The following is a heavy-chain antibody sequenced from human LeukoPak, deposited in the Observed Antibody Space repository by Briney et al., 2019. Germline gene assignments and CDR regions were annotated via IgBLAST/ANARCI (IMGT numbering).Heavy chain of an antibody. CDR3: ARDPIPGVLVVKGWFDP. V-gene: IGHV3-23*01. D-gene: IGHD3-22*01. J-gene: IGHJ5*02. CDR2: ISGSGDSR. CDR1: GFTFDDYT. Sequence: GGSLRLSCAASGFTFDDYTMHWVRQAPGKGLEWVSGISGSGDSRYYADSVKGRFTISRDNSKNTLYLQMNSLRAEDTAVYYCARDPIPGVLVVKGWFDPWGQGTLVTVSS.